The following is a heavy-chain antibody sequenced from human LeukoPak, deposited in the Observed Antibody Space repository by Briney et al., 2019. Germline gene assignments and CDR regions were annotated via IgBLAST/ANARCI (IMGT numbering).Heavy chain of an antibody. V-gene: IGHV4-59*01. CDR2: IYYSGCT. D-gene: IGHD3-10*01. Sequence: SETVSLTCTGSGGSISNYYWNWIRQSPAKGLEWIGYIYYSGCTNCNPSLKSRVTTSVDTSSDQFSLNLTSVTAADTAVYYCARDAGEENLVRFDLWGRGTLVTVSS. CDR1: GGSISNYY. J-gene: IGHJ2*01. CDR3: ARDAGEENLVRFDL.